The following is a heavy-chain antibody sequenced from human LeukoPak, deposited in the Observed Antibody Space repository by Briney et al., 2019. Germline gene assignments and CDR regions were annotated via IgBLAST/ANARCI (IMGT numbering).Heavy chain of an antibody. CDR1: GGTFSSYA. Sequence: GASVKVSCKASGGTFSSYAISWVRQAPGQGLEWMGGIIPIFGTANYAQKFQGRVTITADKSTSTAYMELSSLRSEDTAVYYCARRGYYSSSWYFFPYWGQGTLVTVSS. D-gene: IGHD6-13*01. V-gene: IGHV1-69*06. J-gene: IGHJ4*02. CDR3: ARRGYYSSSWYFFPY. CDR2: IIPIFGTA.